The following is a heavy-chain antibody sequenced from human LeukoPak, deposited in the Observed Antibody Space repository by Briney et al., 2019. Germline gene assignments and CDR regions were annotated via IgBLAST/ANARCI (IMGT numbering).Heavy chain of an antibody. V-gene: IGHV1-46*01. J-gene: IGHJ4*02. CDR1: GYTFTSYY. Sequence: ASVKVSCKASGYTFTSYYKHWVRQAPGQGLEWMGIINPSGGSTSYAQKFQGRVTMTRDMSTSTVYMELSSLRSEDTAVYYCAKRSITMVRGVIIYYFDYWGQGTLVTVSS. CDR2: INPSGGST. CDR3: AKRSITMVRGVIIYYFDY. D-gene: IGHD3-10*01.